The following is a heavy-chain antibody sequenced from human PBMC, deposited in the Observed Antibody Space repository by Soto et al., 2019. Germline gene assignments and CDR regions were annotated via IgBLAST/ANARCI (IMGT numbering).Heavy chain of an antibody. CDR2: INPRDASS. J-gene: IGHJ4*02. Sequence: QVQLVQSGAEVKKPGSSVKVSCKASGGTFSSYAISWVRQAPGQGLEWMGIINPRDASSSYAQKFQGRVTMTRDTSTSTVYMELSSLRSDDTAVYYCARDISPLPYRGATDYWGQGTLVTVSS. CDR1: GGTFSSYA. V-gene: IGHV1-46*01. CDR3: ARDISPLPYRGATDY. D-gene: IGHD3-3*02.